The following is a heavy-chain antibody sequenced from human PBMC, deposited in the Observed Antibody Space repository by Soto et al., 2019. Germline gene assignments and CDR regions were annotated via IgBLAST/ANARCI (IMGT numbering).Heavy chain of an antibody. Sequence: QVHLQQWGAGLLKPSETLSLTCAVYGGSVNGYYWNWIRQPPGKGLEWSGEINHTGGTHYNPSLKSRVTMSVDTSKNQLSLRLSSVPAADTAIYYCATRITVFGLLIPPFDPWGQGTQVTVSS. V-gene: IGHV4-34*02. CDR1: GGSVNGYY. J-gene: IGHJ5*02. D-gene: IGHD3-3*01. CDR2: INHTGGT. CDR3: ATRITVFGLLIPPFDP.